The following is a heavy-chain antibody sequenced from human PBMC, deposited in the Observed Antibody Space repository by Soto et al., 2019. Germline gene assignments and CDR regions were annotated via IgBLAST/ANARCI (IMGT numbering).Heavy chain of an antibody. V-gene: IGHV3-7*02. J-gene: IGHJ4*02. CDR2: IKQDGSEK. CDR1: GFGFTNYW. CDR3: TKSYGSGSDPPR. Sequence: EVQLVESGGGLVQPGGSLRLSCAASGFGFTNYWMTWFRQAPGRGLEWVANIKQDGSEKYYVDSVKGRFAISRDNAKNSLFLQMDSLRAEDTAVYYCTKSYGSGSDPPRWGQGTLVTVSS. D-gene: IGHD3-10*01.